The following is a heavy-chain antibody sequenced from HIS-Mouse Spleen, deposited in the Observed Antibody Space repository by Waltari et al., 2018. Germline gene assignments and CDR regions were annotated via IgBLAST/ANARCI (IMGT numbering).Heavy chain of an antibody. CDR1: GYTFTGYY. CDR2: FDPSSGGT. J-gene: IGHJ2*01. Sequence: QVQLVQSGAEVKKPGASVKVSCKASGYTFTGYYMHWVRQAPGQGLEWMGWFDPSSGGTNYAQKFQGRVTMPRDTSISTASMELSRLRSDDTAVYYCARGLSMWFWYFDLWGRGTLVTVSS. V-gene: IGHV1-2*02. D-gene: IGHD2-21*01. CDR3: ARGLSMWFWYFDL.